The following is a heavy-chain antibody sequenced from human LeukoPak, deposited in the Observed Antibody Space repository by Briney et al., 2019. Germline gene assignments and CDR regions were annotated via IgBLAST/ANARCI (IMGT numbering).Heavy chain of an antibody. D-gene: IGHD4-17*01. Sequence: SETLSLTCTVSGDSFSSYYWSWIRQPPGKGLEWIGYISYRGYTNYNPSLKSRVTISIDTSKNQFSLKLSSVTAADTAVYYCARDLVTVTKGFDVWGQGTMVSVSS. J-gene: IGHJ3*01. CDR2: ISYRGYT. CDR3: ARDLVTVTKGFDV. CDR1: GDSFSSYY. V-gene: IGHV4-59*01.